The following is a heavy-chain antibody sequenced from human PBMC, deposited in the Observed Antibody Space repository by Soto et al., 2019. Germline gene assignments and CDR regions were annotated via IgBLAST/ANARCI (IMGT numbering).Heavy chain of an antibody. Sequence: QITLKESGPTLVKPTQTLTLTCSTSGFSLIDSGVAVGWIRQPPGKALDWLALVYWDDDKRYSPSLRTRLTITRDTSKNQVVLTMTNIDPVDTATYYCVHTYAVHAGYYFDFWGQGTLVTVSS. CDR3: VHTYAVHAGYYFDF. CDR1: GFSLIDSGVA. J-gene: IGHJ4*02. CDR2: VYWDDDK. V-gene: IGHV2-5*02.